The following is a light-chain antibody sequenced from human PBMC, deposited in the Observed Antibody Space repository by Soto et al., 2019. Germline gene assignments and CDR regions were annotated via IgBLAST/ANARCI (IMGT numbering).Light chain of an antibody. CDR3: QHYNSYSEA. Sequence: DIQMTQSPSTLSGSVGDRVTITCRASQTISSWLAWYQQKPGKAPKLLIYKASTLKSGVPSRFSGSGSGTEFTLTISSLQPDAFATYYCQHYNSYSEAVGPGTNVDS. J-gene: IGKJ3*01. CDR2: KAS. CDR1: QTISSW. V-gene: IGKV1-5*03.